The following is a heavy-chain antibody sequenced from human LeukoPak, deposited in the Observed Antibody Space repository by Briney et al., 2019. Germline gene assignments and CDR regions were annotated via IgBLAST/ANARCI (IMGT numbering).Heavy chain of an antibody. CDR2: IYTSGST. CDR3: ARDRQYCSSTSCYPLLDY. CDR1: GGSISSGSYY. V-gene: IGHV4-61*02. J-gene: IGHJ4*02. Sequence: SETLSPTCTVSGGSISSGSYYWSWIRQPAGKGLEWIGRIYTSGSTNYNPSLKSRVTISVDTSKNQFSLKLSSVTAADTAVYYCARDRQYCSSTSCYPLLDYWGQGTLVTVSS. D-gene: IGHD2-2*01.